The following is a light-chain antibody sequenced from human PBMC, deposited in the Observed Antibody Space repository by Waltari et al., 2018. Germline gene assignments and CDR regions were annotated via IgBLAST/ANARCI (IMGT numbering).Light chain of an antibody. Sequence: EIVLTQSPATLSLSPGERATLSCRASQSVNNYLAWYQQKPGQAPSLLIYDTFYRATDIPARFSGSGSGTDVTLTISNLEPEDFAIYYCQQRSDWPLTFGGGTKVEIK. CDR2: DTF. CDR3: QQRSDWPLT. CDR1: QSVNNY. V-gene: IGKV3-11*01. J-gene: IGKJ4*02.